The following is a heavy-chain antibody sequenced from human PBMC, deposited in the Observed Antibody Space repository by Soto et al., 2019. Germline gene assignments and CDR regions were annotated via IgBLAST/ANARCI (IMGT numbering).Heavy chain of an antibody. CDR3: ARDRPYDYVWGSYRPFNAFDI. CDR2: ISAYNGNT. J-gene: IGHJ3*02. V-gene: IGHV1-18*04. CDR1: GYTFTSYG. D-gene: IGHD3-16*02. Sequence: ASVKVSCKASGYTFTSYGISWVRQAPGQGLEWMGWISAYNGNTNYAQKLQGRITMTTDTSTSTAYMELRSLRSDDTAVYYCARDRPYDYVWGSYRPFNAFDIWGQGTMVTVSS.